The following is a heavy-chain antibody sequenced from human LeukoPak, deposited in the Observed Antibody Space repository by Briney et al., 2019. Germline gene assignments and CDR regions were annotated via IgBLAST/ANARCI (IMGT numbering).Heavy chain of an antibody. Sequence: GASVKVSCKASGGTFSSYAISWVRQAPGQGLEWMGGIIPIFGTANYAQKFQGRVTITADESTSTAYMELSSLRSEDTAVYYCARPGVNCSSTSCHPVGYFDYWGQGTLVTVSS. J-gene: IGHJ4*02. CDR3: ARPGVNCSSTSCHPVGYFDY. D-gene: IGHD2-2*01. CDR2: IIPIFGTA. CDR1: GGTFSSYA. V-gene: IGHV1-69*13.